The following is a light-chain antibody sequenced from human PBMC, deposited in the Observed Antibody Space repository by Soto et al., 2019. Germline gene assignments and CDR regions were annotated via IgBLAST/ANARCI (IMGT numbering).Light chain of an antibody. CDR1: QNIRNW. V-gene: IGKV1-5*03. Sequence: DIQMTQSPSTLSASVGDRVTITCRASQNIRNWLAWYQQKPGKAPKLLIYKASSLGSGVPSRFSGAGSGTEFTLTISSLQPDDFATYYCQQYNTYCVFCQGTKVQIK. CDR3: QQYNTYCV. J-gene: IGKJ1*01. CDR2: KAS.